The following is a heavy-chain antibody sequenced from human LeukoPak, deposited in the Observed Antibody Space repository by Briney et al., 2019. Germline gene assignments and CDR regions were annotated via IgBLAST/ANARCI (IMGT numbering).Heavy chain of an antibody. J-gene: IGHJ4*02. Sequence: PSQTLSLTCAVSGGSISSGGYSWSWIRQPPGKGLEWIGYIYHSGSTYYNPSLKSRVTISVDRSKNQFSLKLSSVTAADTAVYYCARAHDYYDSSGYGYYSDYWGQGTLVTVSS. CDR3: ARAHDYYDSSGYGYYSDY. V-gene: IGHV4-30-2*01. D-gene: IGHD3-22*01. CDR1: GGSISSGGYS. CDR2: IYHSGST.